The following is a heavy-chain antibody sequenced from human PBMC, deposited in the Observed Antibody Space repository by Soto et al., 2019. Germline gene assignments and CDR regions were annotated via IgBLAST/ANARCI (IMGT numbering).Heavy chain of an antibody. Sequence: PSETLSLTCTVSGGSISSSSYYWGWIRQPPGKGLEWIGSIYYSGSTYYNPSLKSRVTISVDTSKNQFSLKLSSVTAADTAVYYCARAYRRLLQRTYNWFDPWGQGTLVTVSS. D-gene: IGHD2-15*01. CDR3: ARAYRRLLQRTYNWFDP. V-gene: IGHV4-39*07. CDR2: IYYSGST. J-gene: IGHJ5*02. CDR1: GGSISSSSYY.